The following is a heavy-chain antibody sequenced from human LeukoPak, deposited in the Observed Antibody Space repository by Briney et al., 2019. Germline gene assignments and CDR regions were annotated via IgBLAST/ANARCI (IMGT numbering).Heavy chain of an antibody. D-gene: IGHD1-26*01. J-gene: IGHJ4*02. V-gene: IGHV3-21*01. CDR3: ARQVGGALHPYY. Sequence: GGSLRLSCAASGFTFSSCNLNCVRQAPGKGLEWVSSISSRSSFVYYADSVKGRCTISRDNAKNSLYLQMNSLRVEDTAVYYCARQVGGALHPYYWGQGTLVSVSS. CDR2: ISSRSSFV. CDR1: GFTFSSCN.